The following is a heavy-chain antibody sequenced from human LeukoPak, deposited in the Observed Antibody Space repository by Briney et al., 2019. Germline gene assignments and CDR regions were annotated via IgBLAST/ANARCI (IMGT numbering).Heavy chain of an antibody. J-gene: IGHJ3*02. V-gene: IGHV4-59*01. D-gene: IGHD1-20*01. CDR3: ARGVTGIHDALDI. CDR2: IYYSGST. Sequence: SETLSLTCTVSGGSISSYYWSWIRQPPGKGLEWIGYIYYSGSTNYNPSLKSRVTISVDTSKNQFSLKLSSVTAADTAVYYCARGVTGIHDALDIWGQGTMVTVSS. CDR1: GGSISSYY.